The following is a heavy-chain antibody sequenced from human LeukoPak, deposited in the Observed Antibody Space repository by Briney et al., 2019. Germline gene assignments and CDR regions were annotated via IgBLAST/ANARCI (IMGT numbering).Heavy chain of an antibody. CDR1: GGSFSGYC. D-gene: IGHD1-1*01. CDR3: ARGLPETVWSV. V-gene: IGHV4-34*01. CDR2: INHSGFT. J-gene: IGHJ6*02. Sequence: PSETLSLTCAVYGGSFSGYCWSWVRQPPGKGLEWIGEINHSGFTNYSPSLASRVTISQDTSKTQFSLILRSVNAADTAVYYCARGLPETVWSVWGQGTTVTVSS.